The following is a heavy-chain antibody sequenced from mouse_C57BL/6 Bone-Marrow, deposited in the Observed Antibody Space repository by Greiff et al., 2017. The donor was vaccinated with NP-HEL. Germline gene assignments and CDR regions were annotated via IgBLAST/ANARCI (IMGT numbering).Heavy chain of an antibody. V-gene: IGHV1-72*01. D-gene: IGHD1-1*01. CDR1: GYTFTSYW. CDR2: IDPNSGGT. J-gene: IGHJ1*03. CDR3: ARGEISGSSYDWYFDV. Sequence: QVQLQQPGAELVKPGASVKLSCKASGYTFTSYWMHWVKQRPGRGLEWIGRIDPNSGGTKYNEKFKSKATLTVDKPSSTAYMQLSSLTSEDSAVYYCARGEISGSSYDWYFDVWGTGTTVTVSS.